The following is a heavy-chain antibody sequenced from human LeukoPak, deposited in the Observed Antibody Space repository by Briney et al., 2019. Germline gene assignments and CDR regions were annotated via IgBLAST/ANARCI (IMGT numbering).Heavy chain of an antibody. CDR1: GFKFDDYS. D-gene: IGHD2-8*01. CDR3: AREGIYCVNGVCYLDY. CDR2: ISWNGGNT. Sequence: PGGSLRLSCAASGFKFDDYSMSWVRQAPGKGLEWVSGISWNGGNTGYADSVKGRFTISRDNAKNSLFLQVNSLRADDTAFYYCAREGIYCVNGVCYLDYWGQGTLVTVSS. J-gene: IGHJ4*02. V-gene: IGHV3-20*04.